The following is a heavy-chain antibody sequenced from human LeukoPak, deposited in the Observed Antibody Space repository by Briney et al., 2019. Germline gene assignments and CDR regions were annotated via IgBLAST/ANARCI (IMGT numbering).Heavy chain of an antibody. CDR2: INHSGST. V-gene: IGHV4-34*01. CDR1: GGSFSGYY. J-gene: IGHJ4*02. CDR3: ARVGAAYRTIDY. Sequence: SETLSLTCAVYGGSFSGYYWSWIRQPPGKGLEWIGEINHSGSTNYNPSLKSRVTISVDTSKNQFSLKLSSVTAADTAVYYCARVGAAYRTIDYWGQGTLVTVSS. D-gene: IGHD1-14*01.